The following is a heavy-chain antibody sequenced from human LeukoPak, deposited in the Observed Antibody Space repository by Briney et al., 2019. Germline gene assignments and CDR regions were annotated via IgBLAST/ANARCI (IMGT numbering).Heavy chain of an antibody. CDR3: AKETYYDSSGLLGY. Sequence: GGSLRLSCAASGFIFSSYGMHWVRQAPGKGLEWVAFIRYDGSKKYYADSVKGRFTISRDNSKNTLYLQMNSLRAEDTAVYYCAKETYYDSSGLLGYWGQGTLVTVSS. V-gene: IGHV3-30*02. CDR1: GFIFSSYG. J-gene: IGHJ4*02. CDR2: IRYDGSKK. D-gene: IGHD3-22*01.